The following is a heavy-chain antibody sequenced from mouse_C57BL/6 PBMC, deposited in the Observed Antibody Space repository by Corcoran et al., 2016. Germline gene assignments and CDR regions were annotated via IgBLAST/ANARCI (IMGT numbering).Heavy chain of an antibody. CDR2: IYPGDGDT. J-gene: IGHJ3*01. V-gene: IGHV1-80*01. D-gene: IGHD3-2*02. Sequence: QVQLQQSGAELVKPGASVKISCKASGYAFSSYWMNWVKQRPGKGLEWIGQIYPGDGDTNYNGKFKGKATLTADKSSSTAYMQLSSLTSEDSAVYFCARGLTAQATSFAYWGQGTLVTVSA. CDR3: ARGLTAQATSFAY. CDR1: GYAFSSYW.